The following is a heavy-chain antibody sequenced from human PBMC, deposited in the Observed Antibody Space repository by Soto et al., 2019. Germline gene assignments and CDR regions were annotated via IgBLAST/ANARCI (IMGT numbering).Heavy chain of an antibody. D-gene: IGHD2-15*01. CDR2: ISYDGSNK. V-gene: IGHV3-30*03. J-gene: IGHJ3*02. Sequence: GSLRLSCAASGFTFSSYSMNWVRQAPGKGLEWVAVISYDGSNKYYADSVKGRFTISRDNSKNTLYLQMNSLRAEDTAMYYCARDRGTYCSGGSCEDDAFDIWGQGTMVTVSS. CDR1: GFTFSSYS. CDR3: ARDRGTYCSGGSCEDDAFDI.